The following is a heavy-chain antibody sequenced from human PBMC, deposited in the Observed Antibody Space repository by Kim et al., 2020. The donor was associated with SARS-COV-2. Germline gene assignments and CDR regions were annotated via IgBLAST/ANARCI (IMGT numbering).Heavy chain of an antibody. CDR1: GFTFSSSA. CDR2: LWYDGGNK. J-gene: IGHJ4*02. Sequence: GGSLRLSCAVSGFTFSSSAMHWVRQAPGKGLEWVAGLWYDGGNKNYVDSVKGRFTISRDNSKKTLYLQMNSLRAEDTAVYYCGKFEHWGQGTLVTVSS. V-gene: IGHV3-33*06. CDR3: GKFEH.